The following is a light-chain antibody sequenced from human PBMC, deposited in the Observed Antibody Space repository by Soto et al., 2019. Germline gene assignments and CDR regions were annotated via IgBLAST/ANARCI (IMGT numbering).Light chain of an antibody. CDR3: QQYGSSPMT. CDR2: GAS. V-gene: IGKV1-6*01. J-gene: IGKJ5*01. CDR1: QGIVNS. Sequence: AIQMTQSPSSLSASVGDRATISCRASQGIVNSLGWYQQKPGKPPKVLIYGASNWETGVPARFSGSGSGTDFTLTISRLEPEDFAVYYCQQYGSSPMTFGQGTRLEI.